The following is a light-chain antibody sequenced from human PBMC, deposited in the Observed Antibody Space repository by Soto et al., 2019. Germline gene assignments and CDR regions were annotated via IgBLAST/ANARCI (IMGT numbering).Light chain of an antibody. V-gene: IGKV1-12*01. CDR2: AAS. CDR1: QGIDSW. CDR3: QQANSFPRT. Sequence: DIQMTQSPSSVSASVGDRVTITCRATQGIDSWLAWYQQKPGKAPKLLIYAASSLQSGVPSRFSGSGAGTDFTLTISSLHPEDFATYYCQQANSFPRTFGQGTKVEIK. J-gene: IGKJ1*01.